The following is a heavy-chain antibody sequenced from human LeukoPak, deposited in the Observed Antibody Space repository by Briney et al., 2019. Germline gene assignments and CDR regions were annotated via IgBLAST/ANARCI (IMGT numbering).Heavy chain of an antibody. CDR1: GGSISSYY. CDR3: ARTTYYYDSSGYSFGYDAFDI. J-gene: IGHJ3*02. D-gene: IGHD3-22*01. Sequence: SETLSLTCTVSGGSISSYYWSWIRQPPGKGLEWIGYIYYSGSTNYNPSLKSRVTISVDTSKNQFSLKLSSVTAADTAVYYCARTTYYYDSSGYSFGYDAFDIWGQGTMVTVSS. V-gene: IGHV4-59*01. CDR2: IYYSGST.